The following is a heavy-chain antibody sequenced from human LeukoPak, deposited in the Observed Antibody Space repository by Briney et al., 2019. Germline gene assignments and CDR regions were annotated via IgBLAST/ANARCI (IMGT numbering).Heavy chain of an antibody. CDR3: ARDRNVDYFDY. D-gene: IGHD1-1*01. CDR1: GFTFSTYG. CDR2: IWYDGSGK. V-gene: IGHV3-33*01. J-gene: IGHJ4*02. Sequence: PGRSLRLSCAASGFTFSTYGMHWVRQAPGKGLEWVAVIWYDGSGKYYADSVKGRFTISRDNSKNTLYLQMNSLRAEDTAVYYCARDRNVDYFDYWGQGTLVTVAS.